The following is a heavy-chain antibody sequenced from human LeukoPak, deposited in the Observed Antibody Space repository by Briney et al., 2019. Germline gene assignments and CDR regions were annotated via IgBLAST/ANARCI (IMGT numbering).Heavy chain of an antibody. CDR1: GGSISSSSYY. CDR2: IYYSGST. CDR3: ASHDNNYDYVWGSYRRYFDY. D-gene: IGHD3-16*02. J-gene: IGHJ4*02. V-gene: IGHV4-39*01. Sequence: PSETLSLTCTVSGGSISSSSYYWGWIRQPPGKGLEWIGSIYYSGSTYYNPSLKSRVTISVDTSKNQFSLKLSSVTAADTAVYYCASHDNNYDYVWGSYRRYFDYWGQGTLVTVSS.